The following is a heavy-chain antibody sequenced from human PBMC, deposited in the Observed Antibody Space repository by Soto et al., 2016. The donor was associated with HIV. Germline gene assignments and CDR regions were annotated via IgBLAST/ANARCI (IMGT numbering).Heavy chain of an antibody. CDR3: ASGVGQSGPWRAFDI. CDR2: ISAYNGNT. J-gene: IGHJ3*02. Sequence: QVQLVQSGAEVKKPGASVKVSCKASGYTFTNYGISWVRQAPGQGLEWMGWISAYNGNTNYAQKLQGRVTMTTGTSTSTAYMELRSLRSGDTAVYYCASGVGQSGPWRAFDIWGQGTMVTVSS. V-gene: IGHV1-18*01. CDR1: GYTFTNYG. D-gene: IGHD3-3*01.